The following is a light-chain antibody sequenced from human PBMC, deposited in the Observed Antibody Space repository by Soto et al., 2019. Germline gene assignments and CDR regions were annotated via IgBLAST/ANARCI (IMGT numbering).Light chain of an antibody. CDR2: DAT. CDR1: QTISSH. Sequence: DIQLTQSPSSLSASVGDRVTITCRPSQTISSHLNWYQQKPGKAPKLLIYDATSLQSGVPSRFSGSGSGTEFTLTISSLQPEDFATYYCQQSYSILYTFGQGTRLEIK. CDR3: QQSYSILYT. V-gene: IGKV1-39*01. J-gene: IGKJ2*01.